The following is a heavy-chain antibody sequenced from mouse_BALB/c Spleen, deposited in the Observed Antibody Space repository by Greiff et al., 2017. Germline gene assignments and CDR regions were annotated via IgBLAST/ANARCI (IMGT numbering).Heavy chain of an antibody. CDR2: ISDGGSYT. D-gene: IGHD1-1*01. CDR1: GFTFSDYY. CDR3: ARGDYGSSYLFDY. Sequence: EVKLVESGGGLVKPGGSLKLSCAASGFTFSDYYMYWVRQTPEKRLEWVATISDGGSYTYYPDSVKGRFTISRDNAKNNLYLQMSSLKSEDTAMYYCARGDYGSSYLFDYWGQGTTLTVSS. V-gene: IGHV5-4*02. J-gene: IGHJ2*01.